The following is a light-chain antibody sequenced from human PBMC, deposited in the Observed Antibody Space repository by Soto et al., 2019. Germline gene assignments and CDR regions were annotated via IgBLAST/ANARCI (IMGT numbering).Light chain of an antibody. J-gene: IGKJ1*01. Sequence: DIQMTQSPSSLSASVGGRVTITCRASQTISNYLNWYQQKPGKAPKLLIYGVSTLQSGVPSRFRGSGSGTDFALTISSLQPEDFAIYFCQQSYSNPPWTFGQGTRVEI. CDR3: QQSYSNPPWT. V-gene: IGKV1-39*01. CDR2: GVS. CDR1: QTISNY.